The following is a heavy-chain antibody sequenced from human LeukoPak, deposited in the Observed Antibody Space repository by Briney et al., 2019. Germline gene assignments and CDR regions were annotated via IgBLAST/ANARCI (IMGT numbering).Heavy chain of an antibody. Sequence: GGSLRLSCAASGFTFDDYAMHWVRQAPGEGLEWVSGISWNSGSIGYADSVKGRFTISRDNAKNSLYLQMNSLRAEDTALYYCAKAFSSGYDYWGQGTLVTVSS. CDR2: ISWNSGSI. CDR3: AKAFSSGYDY. CDR1: GFTFDDYA. D-gene: IGHD3-22*01. J-gene: IGHJ4*02. V-gene: IGHV3-9*01.